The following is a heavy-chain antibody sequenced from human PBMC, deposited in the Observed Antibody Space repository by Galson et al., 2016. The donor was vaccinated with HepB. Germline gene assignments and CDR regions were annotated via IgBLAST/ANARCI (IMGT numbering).Heavy chain of an antibody. D-gene: IGHD3-10*01. Sequence: SLRLSCAASGFRFRDYNMNWVRQAPGRGLEWVAYISASSGTIYYADSVKGRFTISRDNANNSLSLQMNSLRAEDTAFYYCARPYTYYFGSGSYFDVLHYGMDVWGQGTTVTVSS. CDR2: ISASSGTI. J-gene: IGHJ6*02. V-gene: IGHV3-48*01. CDR3: ARPYTYYFGSGSYFDVLHYGMDV. CDR1: GFRFRDYN.